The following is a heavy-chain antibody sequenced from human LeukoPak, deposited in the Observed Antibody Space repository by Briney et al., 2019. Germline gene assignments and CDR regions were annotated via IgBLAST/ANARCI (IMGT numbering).Heavy chain of an antibody. J-gene: IGHJ4*02. Sequence: SETLSLTCTVSGGSISSSSYYWGWIRQPPGKGLEWIGSIYYSGSTYYNPSLKSRVTISVDTSKNQFSLKLSSVTAADTAVDYCSSHFVGTVTTSKPIENWGQGTLVTVSS. CDR3: SSHFVGTVTTSKPIEN. CDR1: GGSISSSSYY. CDR2: IYYSGST. V-gene: IGHV4-39*01. D-gene: IGHD4-17*01.